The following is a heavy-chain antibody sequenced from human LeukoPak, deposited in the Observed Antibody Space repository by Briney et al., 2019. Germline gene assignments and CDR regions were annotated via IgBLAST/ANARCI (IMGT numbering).Heavy chain of an antibody. CDR1: GGSINTFY. J-gene: IGHJ4*02. V-gene: IGHV4-59*08. Sequence: ESLSLTCTVSGGSINTFYWSWIRQPPGKGLEWVGYVYYTGSTNYNPSLKSRVTISVDTSTNQFSLKLSSVTAADTAVYYCARRCSSASCSFDYWGQGTLVTVSS. CDR2: VYYTGST. CDR3: ARRCSSASCSFDY. D-gene: IGHD2-2*01.